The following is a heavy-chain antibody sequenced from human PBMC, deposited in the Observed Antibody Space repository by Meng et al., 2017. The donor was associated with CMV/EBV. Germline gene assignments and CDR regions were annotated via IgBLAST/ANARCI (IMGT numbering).Heavy chain of an antibody. CDR2: IYSGGST. J-gene: IGHJ6*02. CDR3: AKGKGSRLYGMDV. V-gene: IGHV3-53*01. D-gene: IGHD1-26*01. CDR1: GFTVSSNY. Sequence: GESLKISCAASGFTVSSNYMSWVRQAPGKGLEWVSVIYSGGSTYYADSVKGRFTISRDNSKNTLYLQMNSLRAEDTAVYYCAKGKGSRLYGMDVWGQGTTVTVSS.